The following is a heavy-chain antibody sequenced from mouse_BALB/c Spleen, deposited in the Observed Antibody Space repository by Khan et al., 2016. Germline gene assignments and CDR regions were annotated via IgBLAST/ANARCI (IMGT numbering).Heavy chain of an antibody. CDR2: ISSGGTT. V-gene: IGHV5-6-5*01. J-gene: IGHJ2*01. CDR1: GFTFSTYA. Sequence: EVELVESGGGLVKPGGSLKLSCAASGFTFSTYAMSWVRQTPEKRLEWVASISSGGTTYYPDSLKGRFTISRDNARNILYVQMSSLRSEDTAIYYYARGVTTVVDYFDYWGQGTTLTVSS. D-gene: IGHD1-1*01. CDR3: ARGVTTVVDYFDY.